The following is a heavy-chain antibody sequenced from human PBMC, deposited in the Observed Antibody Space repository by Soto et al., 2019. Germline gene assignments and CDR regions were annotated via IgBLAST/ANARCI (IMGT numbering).Heavy chain of an antibody. D-gene: IGHD1-26*01. CDR1: GFTFSDHS. CDR2: IRNKANSYNT. J-gene: IGHJ4*02. V-gene: IGHV3-72*01. Sequence: VQLVESGGGLVQPGGSLRLSCAASGFTFSDHSMEWVRQAPGKGLEWVGRIRNKANSYNTEYAASVKGRFTISRDDSRXSLYXQXNSLKTEDTAVFYCARYSGSYSRGLDYWGQGTPVIVSS. CDR3: ARYSGSYSRGLDY.